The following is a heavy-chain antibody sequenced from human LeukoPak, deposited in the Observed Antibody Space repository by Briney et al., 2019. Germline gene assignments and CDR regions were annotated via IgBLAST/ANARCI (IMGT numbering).Heavy chain of an antibody. Sequence: PGGSLRLSCAASGFTFDDYAMHWVRQAPGKGLEWVAVISYDGSNKYYADSVKGRFTISRDNSKNTLYLQMNSLRAEDTAVYYCAEDSFYYDILTGRRARDYYYYYMDVWGKGTTVTVSS. J-gene: IGHJ6*03. CDR2: ISYDGSNK. CDR1: GFTFDDYA. D-gene: IGHD3-9*01. V-gene: IGHV3-30*18. CDR3: AEDSFYYDILTGRRARDYYYYYMDV.